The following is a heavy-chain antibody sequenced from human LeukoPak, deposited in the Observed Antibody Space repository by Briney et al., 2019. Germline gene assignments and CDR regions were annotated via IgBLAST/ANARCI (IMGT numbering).Heavy chain of an antibody. V-gene: IGHV3-21*01. D-gene: IGHD1-26*01. CDR1: GFTFSSYS. CDR2: ISSSSSYI. J-gene: IGHJ4*02. CDR3: ARGRVGATIGFDY. Sequence: GGSLRLSCAASGFTFSSYSMNWVRQAPGKGLEWVSSISSSSSYIYYAGSVKGRFTISRDNAKNSLYLQMNSLRAEDTAVYYCARGRVGATIGFDYWGQGTLVTVSS.